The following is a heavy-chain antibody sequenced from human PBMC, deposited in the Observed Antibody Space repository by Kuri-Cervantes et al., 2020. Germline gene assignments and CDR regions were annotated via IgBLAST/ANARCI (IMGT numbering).Heavy chain of an antibody. D-gene: IGHD5/OR15-5a*01. CDR2: IVVGSGNT. V-gene: IGHV1-58*01. CDR1: GFTFTSSA. J-gene: IGHJ3*02. Sequence: SVKVSCKASGFTFTSSAVQWVRQARGQRPEWIGWIVVGSGNTNYAQKFQERVTITTDKSTSTAYMELSSLRSEDTAVYYCAAQSSVYGLAFDIWGQGTMVTVSS. CDR3: AAQSSVYGLAFDI.